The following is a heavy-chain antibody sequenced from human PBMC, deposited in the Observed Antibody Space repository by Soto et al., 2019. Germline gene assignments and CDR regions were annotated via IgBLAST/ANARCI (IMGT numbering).Heavy chain of an antibody. Sequence: PSETLSLTCTVSGGSISSYYWSWIRQPPGKGLEWIGYMSYGGSTSYNPSLKSRVTISVDTSKNQFSLKLNSVTAADTAVYYCARAYYAMDGWGQGTTVTVAS. CDR3: ARAYYAMDG. J-gene: IGHJ6*02. V-gene: IGHV4-59*12. CDR2: MSYGGST. CDR1: GGSISSYY. D-gene: IGHD3-22*01.